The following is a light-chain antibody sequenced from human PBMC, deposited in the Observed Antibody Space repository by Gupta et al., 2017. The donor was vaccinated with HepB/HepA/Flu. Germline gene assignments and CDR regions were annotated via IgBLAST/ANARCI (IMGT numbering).Light chain of an antibody. CDR3: RQALQTPLT. Sequence: DMAMTQSPLSLPVTPGEPASISCRSSQSLLHSNGYNYLDWYLQKPGQSPQLLIYLGSNRASGVPDRFSGSGSGTDFTLKISRVEAEDVGVYYCRQALQTPLTFGGGTKVEIK. V-gene: IGKV2-28*01. CDR1: QSLLHSNGYNY. J-gene: IGKJ4*01. CDR2: LGS.